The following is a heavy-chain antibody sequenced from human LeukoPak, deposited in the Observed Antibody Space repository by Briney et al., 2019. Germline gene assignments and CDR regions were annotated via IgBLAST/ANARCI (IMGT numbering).Heavy chain of an antibody. CDR3: ARGYWFDP. J-gene: IGHJ5*02. V-gene: IGHV4-34*01. CDR1: GGSFSGYY. CDR2: INHSGST. Sequence: SETLSLTCAVYGGSFSGYYWSWIRQPPGKGLEWIGEINHSGSTNYNPSLKSRVTTSVDTSKNQFSLKLSSVTAADTAVYYCARGYWFDPWGQGTLVTVSS.